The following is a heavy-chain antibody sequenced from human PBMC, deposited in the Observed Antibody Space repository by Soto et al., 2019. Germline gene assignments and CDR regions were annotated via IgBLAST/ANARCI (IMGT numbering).Heavy chain of an antibody. D-gene: IGHD3-9*01. CDR2: ISYDGSNK. J-gene: IGHJ4*02. CDR3: AKDPRLDILTGPFDY. Sequence: QVQLVESGGGVVQPGRSLRLSCAASGFTFSSYGMHWVRQAPGKGLEWVAVISYDGSNKYYADSVKGRFTISRDNSKNTLYQQMNSLRAEDTAVYYCAKDPRLDILTGPFDYWGQGTLVTVSS. CDR1: GFTFSSYG. V-gene: IGHV3-30*18.